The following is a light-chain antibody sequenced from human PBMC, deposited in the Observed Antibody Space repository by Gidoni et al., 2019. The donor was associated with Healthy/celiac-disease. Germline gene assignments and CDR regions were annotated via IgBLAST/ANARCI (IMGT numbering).Light chain of an antibody. Sequence: EIVMQQSPATLSVSTGERATLSCRASQSVSSNFAWYQQKPGQAPRLLIYGASTRATGSPARCSGRGSGTEFTLTISSLQSEDFAVYYCQQDNNWGTFGQGTKVEIK. J-gene: IGKJ1*01. CDR2: GAS. CDR3: QQDNNWGT. V-gene: IGKV3-15*01. CDR1: QSVSSN.